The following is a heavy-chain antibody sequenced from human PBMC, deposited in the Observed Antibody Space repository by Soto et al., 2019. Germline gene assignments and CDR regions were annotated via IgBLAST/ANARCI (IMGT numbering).Heavy chain of an antibody. V-gene: IGHV4-31*03. CDR2: IFYSGST. CDR3: APTEDFFDY. Sequence: PSETLSLTCSVSGVSLTSGTYYWSWIRQHPGKGLEWIGYIFYSGSTDYNPSLKSRVNISVDTSKNQFSLKLSSVTAADTAVYYCAPTEDFFDYWSQGTLVTVSS. J-gene: IGHJ4*02. CDR1: GVSLTSGTYY.